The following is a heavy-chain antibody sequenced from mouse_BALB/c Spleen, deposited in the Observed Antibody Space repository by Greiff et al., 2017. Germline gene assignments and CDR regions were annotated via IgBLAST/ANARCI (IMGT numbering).Heavy chain of an antibody. V-gene: IGHV14-3*02. J-gene: IGHJ4*01. CDR1: GFNIKDTY. CDR2: IDPANGNT. CDR3: ARDGSLYYYAMDY. D-gene: IGHD1-1*01. Sequence: VQLQQSGAELVKPGASVKLSCTASGFNIKDTYMHWVKQRPEQGLEWIGRIDPANGNTKYDPKFQGKATITADTSSNTAYLQLSSLTSEDTAVYYCARDGSLYYYAMDYWGQGTSVTVSS.